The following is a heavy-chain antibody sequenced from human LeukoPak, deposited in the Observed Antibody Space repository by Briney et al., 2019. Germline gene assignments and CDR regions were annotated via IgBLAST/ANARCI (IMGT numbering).Heavy chain of an antibody. CDR2: ISSTGSAR. CDR1: GFTFSDYT. D-gene: IGHD5-18*01. J-gene: IGHJ4*02. CDR3: AREARGYSYGARYDIDY. Sequence: GGSLRLSCAASGFTFSDYTMNLVRQAPGKGLEWVSYISSTGSARDYADSVKGRFTISRDNAKKSLSLLMNSLRAEDTAVYFCAREARGYSYGARYDIDYWGQGTLVTVSS. V-gene: IGHV3-48*01.